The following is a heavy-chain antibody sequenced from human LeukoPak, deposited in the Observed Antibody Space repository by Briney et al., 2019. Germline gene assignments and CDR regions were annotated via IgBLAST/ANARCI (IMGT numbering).Heavy chain of an antibody. CDR1: GYTFTNYY. J-gene: IGHJ4*02. CDR3: ARERPETCYFDY. V-gene: IGHV1-46*01. Sequence: ASVKVSCKASGYTFTNYYMHWVRQAPGQGLEWMGIINPSGGSTTYAQKFQGRVSMTTDTSTSTVYMELSGLRSEDTAVYYCARERPETCYFDYWGQGILVTVSS. CDR2: INPSGGST.